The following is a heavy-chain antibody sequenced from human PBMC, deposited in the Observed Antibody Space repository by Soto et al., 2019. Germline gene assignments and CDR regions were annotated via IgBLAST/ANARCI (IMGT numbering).Heavy chain of an antibody. Sequence: PGGSLRLSCEASGFTFTTFGIHWVRQAPGKGLEWVAVISYAGSNKYIADPFRGRFTISRDNSKNMVYLQMKSLRVDDTAVYYCASERSLGIAAADLDSWGLGTLVTLS. CDR3: ASERSLGIAAADLDS. V-gene: IGHV3-33*01. CDR1: GFTFTTFG. J-gene: IGHJ4*02. D-gene: IGHD6-13*01. CDR2: ISYAGSNK.